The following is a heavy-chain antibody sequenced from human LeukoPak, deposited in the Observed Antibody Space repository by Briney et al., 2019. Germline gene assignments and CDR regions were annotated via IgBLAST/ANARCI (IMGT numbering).Heavy chain of an antibody. J-gene: IGHJ4*02. V-gene: IGHV3-48*03. CDR1: GFTFSSYE. D-gene: IGHD5-12*01. CDR3: ASNSGYDWSYFDY. CDR2: ISSSGSTI. Sequence: GGSLRLSCAASGFTFSSYEMNWVRQAPGKGLEWVSYISSSGSTIYYADSVKGRFTISRDNAKNSLYLQMNSLRAEETAVYYCASNSGYDWSYFDYWGQGTLVTVSS.